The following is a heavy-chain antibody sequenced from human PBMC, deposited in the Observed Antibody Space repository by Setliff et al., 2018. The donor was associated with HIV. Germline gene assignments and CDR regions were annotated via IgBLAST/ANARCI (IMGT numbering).Heavy chain of an antibody. CDR2: IHHSGNT. V-gene: IGHV4-34*09. CDR3: ASTRTYYFDY. Sequence: SETLSLTCAVYGASFSDYQWNWIRQSPGKGLEWIGEIHHSGNTYYTPSLASRVSISVDTSKNQFSLKLSSVTAADTAVYYCASTRTYYFDYWGQGTLVTVSS. CDR1: GASFSDYQ. J-gene: IGHJ4*02.